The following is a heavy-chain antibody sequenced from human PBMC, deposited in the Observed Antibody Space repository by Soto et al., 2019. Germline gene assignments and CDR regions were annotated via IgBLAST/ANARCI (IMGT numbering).Heavy chain of an antibody. CDR3: ARVLRANTALVTYSDY. V-gene: IGHV3-21*01. CDR2: ISSSSSYI. D-gene: IGHD5-18*01. Sequence: GGSLRLSCAASGFTFSSYSMNWVRQAPGKGLEWVSSISSSSSYIYYADSVKGRFTISRDNAKNSLYLQMNSLRAEDTAVYYCARVLRANTALVTYSDYWGQGTPVTVSS. J-gene: IGHJ4*02. CDR1: GFTFSSYS.